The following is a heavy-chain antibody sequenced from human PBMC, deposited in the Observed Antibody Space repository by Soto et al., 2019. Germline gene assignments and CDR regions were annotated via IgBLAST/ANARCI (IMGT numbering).Heavy chain of an antibody. J-gene: IGHJ4*02. Sequence: LLVESGGGIVQPGGSLRLFCVASGFTFSHAWMDWVRQAPGKGLEWVGRIKSISDGETTNYAASVAGRFTISRDDSKNTLFLHVNSLKTEDTGVYYCTRRIAVAGTYYFDYWGQGTLVTVSA. D-gene: IGHD6-19*01. CDR2: IKSISDGETT. V-gene: IGHV3-15*07. CDR3: TRRIAVAGTYYFDY. CDR1: GFTFSHAW.